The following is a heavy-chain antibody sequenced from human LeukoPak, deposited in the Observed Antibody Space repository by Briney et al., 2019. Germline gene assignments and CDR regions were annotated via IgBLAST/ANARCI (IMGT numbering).Heavy chain of an antibody. CDR2: IYYSGST. CDR1: GGSISSSSYY. D-gene: IGHD1-26*01. Sequence: SETLSLTCTVSGGSISSSSYYWDWIRQPPGKGLEWIGSIYYSGSTYYNPSLKSRVTISVDTSKNQFSLKLSSVTAADTAVYYCARLYSVAFDIWGQGTMVTVPS. J-gene: IGHJ3*02. V-gene: IGHV4-39*01. CDR3: ARLYSVAFDI.